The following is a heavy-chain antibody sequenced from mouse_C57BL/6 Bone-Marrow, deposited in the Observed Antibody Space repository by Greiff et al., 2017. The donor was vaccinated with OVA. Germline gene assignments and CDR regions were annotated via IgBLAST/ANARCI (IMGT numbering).Heavy chain of an antibody. J-gene: IGHJ2*01. CDR1: GYTFTSYW. V-gene: IGHV1-69*01. D-gene: IGHD1-1*01. Sequence: QVQLQQSGAELVMPGASVKLSCKASGYTFTSYWMHWVKQRPGQGLEWIGEIDPSDSYTNYNQKFKGKSTLTVDKSSSTAYMQLSSLTSEDSAVYFCARGKGITTRGYFDYWGQGTTLTVSS. CDR2: IDPSDSYT. CDR3: ARGKGITTRGYFDY.